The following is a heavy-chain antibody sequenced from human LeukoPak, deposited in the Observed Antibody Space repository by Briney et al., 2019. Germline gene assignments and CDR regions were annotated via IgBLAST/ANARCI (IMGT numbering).Heavy chain of an antibody. CDR1: GFPFSNYA. J-gene: IGHJ4*02. Sequence: RSLRLSCAASGFPFSNYAMHWVRQAPGKGLEWVAVISYDGSNKYYADSVKGRFTISRDNSKNTLYLQMNSLRPEDTAVYYCAKDLAAAGCDYWGQGTLVTVSS. D-gene: IGHD6-13*01. CDR3: AKDLAAAGCDY. V-gene: IGHV3-30*18. CDR2: ISYDGSNK.